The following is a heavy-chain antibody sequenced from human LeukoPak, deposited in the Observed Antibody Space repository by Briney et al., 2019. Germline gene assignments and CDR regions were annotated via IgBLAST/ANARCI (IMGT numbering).Heavy chain of an antibody. Sequence: SETLFFTCTVSGGSISSYYWSWIRQPPGKGLEWIGYIYYSGSTNYNPSLKSRVTISVDTSKNQFSLKLSSVTAADTAVYYCARAGFTAVVDYWGQGTLVTVSS. CDR1: GGSISSYY. CDR3: ARAGFTAVVDY. CDR2: IYYSGST. V-gene: IGHV4-59*01. J-gene: IGHJ4*02. D-gene: IGHD3-16*01.